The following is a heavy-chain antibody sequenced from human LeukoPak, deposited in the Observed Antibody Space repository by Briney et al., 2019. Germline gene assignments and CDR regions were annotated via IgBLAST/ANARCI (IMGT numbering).Heavy chain of an antibody. D-gene: IGHD3-10*01. CDR1: GVSISSYY. CDR2: IYTSGST. CDR3: ARVKLLWFGDPGLYFDY. V-gene: IGHV4-4*07. J-gene: IGHJ4*02. Sequence: SETLSLTCTVSGVSISSYYWSWIRQPAGKGLEWIGRIYTSGSTNYNPSLKSRVTMSVDTSKNQFSLKLSSVTAADTAVYYCARVKLLWFGDPGLYFDYWGQGTLVTVSS.